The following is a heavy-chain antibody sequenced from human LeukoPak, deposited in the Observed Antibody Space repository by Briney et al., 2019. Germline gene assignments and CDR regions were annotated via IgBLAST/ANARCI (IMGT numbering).Heavy chain of an antibody. J-gene: IGHJ6*02. V-gene: IGHV1-69*04. CDR2: IIPILGIA. CDR3: ARTRYCSSTSCNWFIYYYYGMDV. CDR1: GGTFSSYA. Sequence: SVKVSCKASGGTFSSYAISWVRQAPGQGLEWMGRIIPILGIANYAQKFQGRVTITADKSTSTAYMELSSLRSEDTAVYYCARTRYCSSTSCNWFIYYYYGMDVWGQGTTVTVSS. D-gene: IGHD2-2*01.